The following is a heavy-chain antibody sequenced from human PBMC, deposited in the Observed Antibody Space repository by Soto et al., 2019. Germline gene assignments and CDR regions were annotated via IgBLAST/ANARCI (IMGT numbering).Heavy chain of an antibody. J-gene: IGHJ3*02. V-gene: IGHV1-3*01. CDR3: ARAGYSSSWYSFGFDI. Sequence: AAVKVSCKGSGYTFTSYAMRWVRQAPGQRLEWMGWINAGNGNTKYSQKFQGRVTITRDTSASTAYMELISLRSEDTAVYYCARAGYSSSWYSFGFDIWGQGTMVTVSS. CDR2: INAGNGNT. D-gene: IGHD6-13*01. CDR1: GYTFTSYA.